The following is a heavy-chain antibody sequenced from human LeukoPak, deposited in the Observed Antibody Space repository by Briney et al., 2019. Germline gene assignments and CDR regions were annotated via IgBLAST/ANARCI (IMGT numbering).Heavy chain of an antibody. J-gene: IGHJ5*02. CDR3: AKEMMGVNTPFDL. Sequence: GGSLRLSCAASGFTFSSYAMSWVRQAPGKGLEWVSVICISGGSTYYADSVKGRSTISRDNSNNTLYLQMNSLSADDTAVYYCAKEMMGVNTPFDLWGQGTLVTVSS. CDR2: ICISGGST. CDR1: GFTFSSYA. V-gene: IGHV3-23*01. D-gene: IGHD2-2*02.